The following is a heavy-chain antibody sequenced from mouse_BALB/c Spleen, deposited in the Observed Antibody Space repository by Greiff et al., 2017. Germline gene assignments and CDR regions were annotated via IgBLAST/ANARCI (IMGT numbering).Heavy chain of an antibody. D-gene: IGHD4-1*01. V-gene: IGHV3-2*02. CDR3: ARSGEFDY. CDR2: ISYSGST. CDR1: GYSITSDYA. J-gene: IGHJ2*01. Sequence: EVQLQQSGPGLVKPSQSLSLTCTVTGYSITSDYAWNWIRQFPGNKLEWMGYISYSGSTSYNPSLKSRISITRDTSKNQFFLQLNSVTTEDTATYYCARSGEFDYWGQGTTLTVSS.